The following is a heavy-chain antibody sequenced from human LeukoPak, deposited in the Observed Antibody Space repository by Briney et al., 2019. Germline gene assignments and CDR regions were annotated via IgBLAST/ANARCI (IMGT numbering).Heavy chain of an antibody. CDR3: ARSPGTGTTGSYYYYMDV. CDR1: GGSISSYY. J-gene: IGHJ6*03. D-gene: IGHD1-1*01. Sequence: WETLSLTCTVSGGSISSYYWSWIRQPPGKGLEWIGYIYYSGSTNYKSSLKSRVTISVDTSKNQFSLKLSSVTAADTAVYYCARSPGTGTTGSYYYYMDVWGKGTTVTVSS. V-gene: IGHV4-59*01. CDR2: IYYSGST.